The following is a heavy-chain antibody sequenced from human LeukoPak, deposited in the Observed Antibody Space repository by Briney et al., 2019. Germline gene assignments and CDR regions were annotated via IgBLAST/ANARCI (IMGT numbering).Heavy chain of an antibody. Sequence: GGSLRLSCAASGFTFSSYWMHWVRQAPGKGLVWVSRINSDGSSTSYADSVKGRFTISRDNAKNSLYLQMNDLRAEDTAAYYCARGATDTTRWFGPWGQGTLVTVSS. D-gene: IGHD1-26*01. CDR2: INSDGSST. CDR3: ARGATDTTRWFGP. J-gene: IGHJ5*02. V-gene: IGHV3-74*01. CDR1: GFTFSSYW.